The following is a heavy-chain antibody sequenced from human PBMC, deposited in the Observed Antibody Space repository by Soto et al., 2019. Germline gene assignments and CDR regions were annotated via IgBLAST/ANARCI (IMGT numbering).Heavy chain of an antibody. CDR2: ISGHNGGT. D-gene: IGHD3-16*01. CDR3: ARVRGGTIYHGLDV. V-gene: IGHV1-18*04. CDR1: GYTFTSHA. Sequence: QLVQSGAEVRKPGASVRVSCKASGYTFTSHAIAWVRRTPGEGLEWMGWISGHNGGTEYAQKFQGRVTMTSDTSTTTANMEMRSLRSDDTGVYFCARVRGGTIYHGLDVWGQGTTVIVSS. J-gene: IGHJ6*02.